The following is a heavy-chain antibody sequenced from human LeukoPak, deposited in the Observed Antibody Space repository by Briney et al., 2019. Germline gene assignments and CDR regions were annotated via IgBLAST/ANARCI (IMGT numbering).Heavy chain of an antibody. D-gene: IGHD6-13*01. V-gene: IGHV3-23*01. J-gene: IGHJ4*02. CDR2: ISGSGGST. Sequence: VGSLRLSCAASGFTFSSYAMSWVRQAPGKGLEWGSAISGSGGSTYYADTVKGRFTISRENSKNTLYLQMNSLRAEDTAVYYCVSSIRNVDYWGQGPLVTVSS. CDR1: GFTFSSYA. CDR3: VSSIRNVDY.